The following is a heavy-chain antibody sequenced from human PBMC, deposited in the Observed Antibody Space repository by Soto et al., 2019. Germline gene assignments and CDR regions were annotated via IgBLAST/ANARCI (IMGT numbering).Heavy chain of an antibody. CDR2: IKQDENGK. Sequence: EVQLVQSGGCLVQPGGSLRLYCEASGFTFSSRWMTWVRQDPGKGLEWVANIKQDENGKDYVDSVKGRFTISRDNAKNSLYLQMNSLRAEDTAVYYCATHDGPAAAGLVLDFWGQGTMVTVSS. D-gene: IGHD6-13*01. J-gene: IGHJ4*02. V-gene: IGHV3-7*02. CDR3: ATHDGPAAAGLVLDF. CDR1: GFTFSSRW.